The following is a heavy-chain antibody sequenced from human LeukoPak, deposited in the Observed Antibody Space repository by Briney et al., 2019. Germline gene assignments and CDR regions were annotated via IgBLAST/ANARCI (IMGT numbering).Heavy chain of an antibody. Sequence: GASLRLSCAASGFTFSSYAMSWVRQAPGKGLEWVSAISGSGGSTYYADSVKGRFTISRDNSKNMLYLQMNSLRAEDTAVYYCAKDRDWNYVGDWFDPWGQGTLVTVSS. V-gene: IGHV3-23*01. J-gene: IGHJ5*02. CDR2: ISGSGGST. CDR3: AKDRDWNYVGDWFDP. CDR1: GFTFSSYA. D-gene: IGHD1-7*01.